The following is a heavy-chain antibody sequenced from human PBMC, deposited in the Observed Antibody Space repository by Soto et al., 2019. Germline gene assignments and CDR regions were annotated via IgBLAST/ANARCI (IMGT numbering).Heavy chain of an antibody. CDR2: IYHSGST. V-gene: IGHV4-30-2*01. CDR1: GGSISSGGYS. D-gene: IGHD2-2*01. J-gene: IGHJ4*02. CDR3: ARSGLVVPAATPVFDY. Sequence: PSETLSLTCAVSGGSISSGGYSWSWIRQPPGKCLEWIGYIYHSGSTYYNPSLKSRVTISVDRSKNQFSLKLSSVTAADTAVYYCARSGLVVPAATPVFDYWGQGTLVTVYS.